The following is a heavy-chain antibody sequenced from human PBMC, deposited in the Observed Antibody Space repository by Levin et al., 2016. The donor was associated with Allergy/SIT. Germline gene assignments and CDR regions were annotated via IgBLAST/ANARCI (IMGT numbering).Heavy chain of an antibody. V-gene: IGHV4-59*01. D-gene: IGHD3-10*01. CDR3: VRGADYYYGSGSFYDY. J-gene: IGHJ4*02. CDR2: IYYSGST. Sequence: WIHQPPGKGLEWIGYIYYSGSTDYNPSLKSRVTISVDTSKNQFSLKLSSVTAADTAVYYCVRGADYYYGSGSFYDYWGQGTLVTVSS.